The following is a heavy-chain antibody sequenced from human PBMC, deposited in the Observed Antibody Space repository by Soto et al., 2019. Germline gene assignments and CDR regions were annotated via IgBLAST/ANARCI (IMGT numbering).Heavy chain of an antibody. D-gene: IGHD3-10*01. CDR2: LNGSGGST. CDR1: GFTFSNYA. Sequence: EVRLLESGGGLVQPGGSLRLSCAASGFTFSNYAMTWVRQAPGKGLEWFSGLNGSGGSTSSADSVKGRFAISRDNAKNTLCLQMNSLRDGDTAVYYCARGFSAGKGSPPDYWGQGPLVTVSS. V-gene: IGHV3-23*01. CDR3: ARGFSAGKGSPPDY. J-gene: IGHJ4*02.